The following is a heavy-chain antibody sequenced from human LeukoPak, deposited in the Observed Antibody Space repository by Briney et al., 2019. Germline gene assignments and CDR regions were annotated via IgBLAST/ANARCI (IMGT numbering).Heavy chain of an antibody. V-gene: IGHV1-8*01. CDR3: VRVAGSADY. Sequence: ASVKVSCKAFGYTFTTYDINWVRQATGQGLEWMGWMNPKSGYTGSAQKFQGRVSMTRDTSTSTAYMELSSLRTEDTAVYYCVRVAGSADYWGQGTLVTVSS. CDR1: GYTFTTYD. D-gene: IGHD6-19*01. J-gene: IGHJ4*02. CDR2: MNPKSGYT.